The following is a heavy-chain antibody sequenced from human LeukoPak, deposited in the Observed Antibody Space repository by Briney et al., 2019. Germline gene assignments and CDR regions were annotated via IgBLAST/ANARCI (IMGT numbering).Heavy chain of an antibody. Sequence: SETLSLTCTVSGGSLSSYYWSWIRQPPGKGLEWIGYIYYSGSTKYNPSLKSRVTISVDTSKSQFSLKLTSVTAADTAVYYCARLGIGVVPSAMLGDYYFDYWGQGTLVTVSS. CDR3: ARLGIGVVPSAMLGDYYFDY. CDR1: GGSLSSYY. V-gene: IGHV4-59*08. D-gene: IGHD2-2*01. CDR2: IYYSGST. J-gene: IGHJ4*02.